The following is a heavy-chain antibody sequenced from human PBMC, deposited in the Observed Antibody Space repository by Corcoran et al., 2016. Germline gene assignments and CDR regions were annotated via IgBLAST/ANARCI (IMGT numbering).Heavy chain of an antibody. CDR3: ARDLSGDMVVLPSASGD. V-gene: IGHV3-7*01. Sequence: EVQLVESGGGLVQPGGSLRLSCAASGFTFSSYWMSWVRQAPGKGLEWVANIKQDGREKYYVDSVKGRFTISRDNAKNSLYLQMNSLRAEDTAVYYCARDLSGDMVVLPSASGDWGQGTLVT. D-gene: IGHD2-2*01. J-gene: IGHJ4*02. CDR2: IKQDGREK. CDR1: GFTFSSYW.